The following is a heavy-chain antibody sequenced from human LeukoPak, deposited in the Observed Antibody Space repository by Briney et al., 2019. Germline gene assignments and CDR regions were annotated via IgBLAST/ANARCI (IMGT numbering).Heavy chain of an antibody. CDR2: IYHSGST. Sequence: SETLSLTCAVSGGSISSSNWWSWVRQPPGKGLEWIGEIYHSGSTNYNPSLKSRVTISVDTSKNQFSLKLSSVTAADTAVYYCASSYDILTGHIDYWGQGTLVTVSS. CDR1: GGSISSSNW. D-gene: IGHD3-9*01. J-gene: IGHJ4*02. CDR3: ASSYDILTGHIDY. V-gene: IGHV4-4*02.